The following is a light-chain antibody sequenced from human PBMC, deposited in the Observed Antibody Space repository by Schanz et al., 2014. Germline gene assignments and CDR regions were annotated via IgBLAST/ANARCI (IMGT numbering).Light chain of an antibody. Sequence: QSVLTQPASVSGSPGQSITISCTGTSSDVGGHNYVSWYQQHPGKAPKLIIYDVSNRPSGVPARFSGSKSGNTASLTISGLQSEDEADYYCCSYAGLSSWVFGGGTKLTVL. J-gene: IGLJ3*02. V-gene: IGLV2-14*03. CDR1: SSDVGGHNY. CDR2: DVS. CDR3: CSYAGLSSWV.